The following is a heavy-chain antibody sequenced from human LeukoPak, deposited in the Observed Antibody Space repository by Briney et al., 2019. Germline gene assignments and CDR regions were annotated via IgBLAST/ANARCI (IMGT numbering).Heavy chain of an antibody. J-gene: IGHJ4*02. CDR2: ISYDGSNK. CDR3: AKDCNHIVVVTAMDY. Sequence: GGSLRLSCAASGFTFSSYGMHWVRQAPGKGLEWVAVISYDGSNKYYADSVKGRFTISRDNSKNTLYLQMNSLRAEDTAVYYCAKDCNHIVVVTAMDYWGQGTLVTVSS. V-gene: IGHV3-30*18. CDR1: GFTFSSYG. D-gene: IGHD2-21*02.